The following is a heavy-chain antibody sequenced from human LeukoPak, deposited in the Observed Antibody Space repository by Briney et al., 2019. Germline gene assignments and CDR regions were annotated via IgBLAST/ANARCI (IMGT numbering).Heavy chain of an antibody. D-gene: IGHD3-10*01. CDR1: GGSISSFH. CDR3: ARDIAKASGSYAFDI. J-gene: IGHJ3*02. V-gene: IGHV4-59*01. Sequence: SETLSPTCTLSGGSISSFHWSWIRQPPGKGLEWIGHVDDSGSPNRNPSLKSRVTISVDTSKSQISLKLKSVTAADTAVYYCARDIAKASGSYAFDIWGQGTMVTVSS. CDR2: VDDSGSP.